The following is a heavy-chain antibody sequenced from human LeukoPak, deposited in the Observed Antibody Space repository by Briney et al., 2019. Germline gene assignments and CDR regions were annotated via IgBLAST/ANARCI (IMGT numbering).Heavy chain of an antibody. Sequence: ASVRVSCKASGYTFTGYYMHWVRQAPGQGLEWMGWINPNSGGTNYAQKFQGRVTMTRDTSISTAYMELSRLRSDDTAVYYCARVLLPGDLPDSREDYWGQGTLVTVSS. D-gene: IGHD3-10*01. V-gene: IGHV1-2*02. CDR1: GYTFTGYY. CDR2: INPNSGGT. J-gene: IGHJ4*02. CDR3: ARVLLPGDLPDSREDY.